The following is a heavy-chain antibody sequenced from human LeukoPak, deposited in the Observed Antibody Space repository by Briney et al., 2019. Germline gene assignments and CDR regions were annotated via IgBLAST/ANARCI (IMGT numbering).Heavy chain of an antibody. V-gene: IGHV4-31*03. CDR1: GGSISSGGYY. CDR3: ARDRKNTYYYDSSGYLRADYFDY. J-gene: IGHJ4*02. Sequence: TLSLTCTVSGGSISSGGYYWSWIRQHPGEGLEWIGYIYYSGSTYYNPSLKSRVTISVDTSKNQFSLKLSSVTAADTAVYYCARDRKNTYYYDSSGYLRADYFDYWGQGTLVTVSS. CDR2: IYYSGST. D-gene: IGHD3-22*01.